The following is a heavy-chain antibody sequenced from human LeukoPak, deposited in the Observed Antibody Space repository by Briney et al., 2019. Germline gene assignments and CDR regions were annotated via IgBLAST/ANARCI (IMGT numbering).Heavy chain of an antibody. CDR1: GFTFSSYS. CDR3: ARARALYCSGGSCYSLDY. CDR2: ISSSSSYI. D-gene: IGHD2-15*01. J-gene: IGHJ4*02. Sequence: GGSLRLSCAASGFTFSSYSMNWVRQAPGKGLEWVSSISSSSSYIYYADSVKGRFTISRDNAKNSLYLQMNSLRAEDTAVYYCARARALYCSGGSCYSLDYWGQGTLVTVSS. V-gene: IGHV3-21*01.